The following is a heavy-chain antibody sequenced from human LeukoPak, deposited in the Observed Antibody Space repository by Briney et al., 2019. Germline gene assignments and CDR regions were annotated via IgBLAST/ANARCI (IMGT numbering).Heavy chain of an antibody. V-gene: IGHV3-48*01. D-gene: IGHD5-12*01. Sequence: GGSLRLSCAASGFTFSSYSMNWVRQAPGKGLEWVSYISSSSSTIYYADSVKDRFTISRDNAKNSLYLQMNSLRAEDTAVYYCARDMGGGYDPPDYYYYYGMDVWGQGTTVTVSS. CDR3: ARDMGGGYDPPDYYYYYGMDV. CDR1: GFTFSSYS. J-gene: IGHJ6*02. CDR2: ISSSSSTI.